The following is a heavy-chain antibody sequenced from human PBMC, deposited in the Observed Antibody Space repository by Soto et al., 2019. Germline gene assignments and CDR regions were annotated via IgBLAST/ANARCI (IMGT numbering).Heavy chain of an antibody. J-gene: IGHJ4*02. CDR1: GFTFSSYW. D-gene: IGHD3-10*01. Sequence: GGSLRLSCAASGFTFSSYWMSWVRQAPGKGLEWVANIKQDGSEKYYVDSVKGRFTISRDNAKNSLYLQMNSLRAEDTAVYYCATEPRRFYGATSGYWGQGTLVTVSS. CDR2: IKQDGSEK. V-gene: IGHV3-7*01. CDR3: ATEPRRFYGATSGY.